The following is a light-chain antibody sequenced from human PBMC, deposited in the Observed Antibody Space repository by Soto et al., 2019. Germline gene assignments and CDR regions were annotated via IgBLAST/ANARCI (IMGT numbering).Light chain of an antibody. V-gene: IGKV1-8*01. CDR2: AAS. CDR3: QQYSSHAT. Sequence: AIRMTRSPSSLSASTGDRVTITCRVSQDVSGYVAWYQQKPGKPPRLLIYAASTLQTGVPSRFSGSGSGTDFTLTITCLQSEDYATYYCQQYSSHATFGQGTKVDIK. J-gene: IGKJ1*01. CDR1: QDVSGY.